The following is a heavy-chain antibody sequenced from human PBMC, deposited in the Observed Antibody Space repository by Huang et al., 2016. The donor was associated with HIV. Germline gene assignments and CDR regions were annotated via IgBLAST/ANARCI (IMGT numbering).Heavy chain of an antibody. CDR3: ARHFSYYDSSGYTPWDAFDI. J-gene: IGHJ3*02. CDR2: VYYGGVT. Sequence: QLQLQGSGPGLVKPSETLSLTCTVSGGSISSSSYYWGWIRQPPGKGLEWVGIVYYGGVTDYNPSLKSRVTGSVDTSKNQFSLKLSSVTAADTAVYYCARHFSYYDSSGYTPWDAFDIWGQGTMVTVSS. V-gene: IGHV4-39*01. D-gene: IGHD3-22*01. CDR1: GGSISSSSYY.